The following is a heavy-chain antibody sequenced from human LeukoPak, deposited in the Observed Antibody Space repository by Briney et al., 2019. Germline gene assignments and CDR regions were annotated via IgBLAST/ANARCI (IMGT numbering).Heavy chain of an antibody. CDR1: GYSFTNYW. V-gene: IGHV5-51*01. CDR3: ARGQYYYFWDY. CDR2: IYPDDSDT. D-gene: IGHD3-3*01. Sequence: GESLKISCKGSGYSFTNYWIGWVRQMPGKGLEWMGIIYPDDSDTRYGPSFQGQVTISADKSISTAYLQWSSLKASDSAMYYCARGQYYYFWDYWGQGTLVTVSS. J-gene: IGHJ4*02.